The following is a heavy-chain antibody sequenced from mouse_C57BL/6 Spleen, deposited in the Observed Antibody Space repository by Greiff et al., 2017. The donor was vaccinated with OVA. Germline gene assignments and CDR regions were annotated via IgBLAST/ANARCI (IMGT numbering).Heavy chain of an antibody. CDR1: GFTFSDHG. CDR2: ISSGSSTI. V-gene: IGHV5-17*01. Sequence: EVKLVESGGGLVKPGGSLKLSCAASGFTFSDHGMHWVRQAPEKGLVWVAYISSGSSTIYYADTVKGRFIISRDNAKNTLFLQMTSLRSEDTAMXYCARDSNYFDYWGQGTTLTVSS. CDR3: ARDSNYFDY. D-gene: IGHD2-5*01. J-gene: IGHJ2*01.